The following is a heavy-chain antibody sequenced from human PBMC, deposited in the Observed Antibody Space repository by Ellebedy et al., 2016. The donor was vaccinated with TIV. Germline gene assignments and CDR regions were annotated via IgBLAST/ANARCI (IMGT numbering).Heavy chain of an antibody. J-gene: IGHJ3*02. Sequence: ASVKVSCXASGYTFTSYYMHWVRQAPGQGLEWMGIINPSGGSTSYAQKFQGRVTMTRDTSTSTVYMELSSLRSEDTAVYYCARDLTVAASAFDIWGQGTMVTVSS. D-gene: IGHD6-19*01. CDR3: ARDLTVAASAFDI. CDR1: GYTFTSYY. V-gene: IGHV1-46*01. CDR2: INPSGGST.